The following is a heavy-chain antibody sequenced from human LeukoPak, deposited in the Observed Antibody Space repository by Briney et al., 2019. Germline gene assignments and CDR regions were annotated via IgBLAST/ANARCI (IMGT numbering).Heavy chain of an antibody. Sequence: GGSLRLSCAASGFTFSSYSMNWVRQAPGKGLEWVSSISSSSGYIYYADSVKGRFTISRDNAKNSLYLQMNSLRAEDTAVYYCARGDSSSWYDWFDPWGQGTLVTVSS. J-gene: IGHJ5*02. D-gene: IGHD6-13*01. CDR1: GFTFSSYS. V-gene: IGHV3-21*01. CDR3: ARGDSSSWYDWFDP. CDR2: ISSSSGYI.